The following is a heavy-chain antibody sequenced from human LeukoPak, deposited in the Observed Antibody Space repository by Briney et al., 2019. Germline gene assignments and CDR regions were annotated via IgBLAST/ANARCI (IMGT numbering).Heavy chain of an antibody. V-gene: IGHV4-59*01. D-gene: IGHD2-2*01. Sequence: SETLSLTGTVSRGSISSYYWNWIRQPPRRGLEWIGYMFHSGSPNYNPSLKSRVAISIDTSKNQFSLKLSSVTAADTAVYYCARGSRYCSTTSCSSFDYWGQGTLVTVSS. CDR3: ARGSRYCSTTSCSSFDY. CDR1: RGSISSYY. CDR2: MFHSGSP. J-gene: IGHJ4*02.